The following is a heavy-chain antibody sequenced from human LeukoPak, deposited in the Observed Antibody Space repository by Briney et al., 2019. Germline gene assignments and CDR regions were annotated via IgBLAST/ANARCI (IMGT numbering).Heavy chain of an antibody. J-gene: IGHJ6*03. Sequence: PAGSLRLSCEAPGFTFSRDWRHWVRHAPGKELVWVSRIHSEGSPATYADSVKGRFTISRDNAKNTLYLQMDSLRVEDTAVYYCARDLGYYYMDVWGKGITVTVSS. D-gene: IGHD3-3*01. CDR3: ARDLGYYYMDV. CDR2: IHSEGSPA. V-gene: IGHV3-74*01. CDR1: GFTFSRDW.